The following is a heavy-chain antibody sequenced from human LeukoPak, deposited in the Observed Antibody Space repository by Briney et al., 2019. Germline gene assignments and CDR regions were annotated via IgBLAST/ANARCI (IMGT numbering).Heavy chain of an antibody. Sequence: GRSLRLSCTASGFTFGDYAMSWVRLAPGKGLEWVGFIRSKAYGGTTEYAASVKGRFTISRDDSKSIAYVQMNSLKTEDTAVYFFTVFLGKRVYFDYWGQGTLVTVSS. CDR3: TVFLGKRVYFDY. J-gene: IGHJ4*02. D-gene: IGHD4-23*01. CDR2: IRSKAYGGTT. V-gene: IGHV3-49*04. CDR1: GFTFGDYA.